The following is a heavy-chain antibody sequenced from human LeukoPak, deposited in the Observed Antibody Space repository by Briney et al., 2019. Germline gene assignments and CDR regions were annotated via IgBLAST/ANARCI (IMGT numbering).Heavy chain of an antibody. CDR3: ARDGYPDPHYYYYYMDV. V-gene: IGHV3-21*01. CDR1: GFTFSSYS. J-gene: IGHJ6*03. CDR2: ISSSSSYI. Sequence: TGGSLRLSCAASGFTFSSYSMNWVRQAPGKGLEWVSSISSSSSYIYYADSVKGRFTISRDNSKNTLYLQMNSLRAEDTAVYYCARDGYPDPHYYYYYMDVWGKGTTVTVSS. D-gene: IGHD5-12*01.